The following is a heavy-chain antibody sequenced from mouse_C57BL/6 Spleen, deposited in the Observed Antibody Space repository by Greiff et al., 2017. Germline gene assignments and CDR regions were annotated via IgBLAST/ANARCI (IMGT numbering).Heavy chain of an antibody. D-gene: IGHD2-12*01. CDR3: ARVSYYYFDY. CDR1: GYAFSSYW. CDR2: IYPGDGDT. J-gene: IGHJ2*01. Sequence: QVQLQQSGAELVKPGASVKLSCKASGYAFSSYWMHWVKQRPGKGLEWIGQIYPGDGDTNYNGKFKGKATLTADKSSSTAYIQLSSLTSEDSSVYCWARVSYYYFDYWGQGTPLTVSS. V-gene: IGHV1-80*01.